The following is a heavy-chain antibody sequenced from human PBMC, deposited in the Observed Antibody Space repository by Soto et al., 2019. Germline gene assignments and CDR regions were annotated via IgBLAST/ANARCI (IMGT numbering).Heavy chain of an antibody. V-gene: IGHV1-18*01. CDR2: ISAYNGST. D-gene: IGHD3-22*01. J-gene: IGHJ4*02. CDR1: GYTFTSYG. Sequence: ASVKVSCKASGYTFTSYGTSWVRQAPGQGLEWMGWISAYNGSTSYAQKFQGRVTMTRDTSTSTVYMELSSLRSEDTAVYYCASASSGYYYGLDYWGQGTLVTVSS. CDR3: ASASSGYYYGLDY.